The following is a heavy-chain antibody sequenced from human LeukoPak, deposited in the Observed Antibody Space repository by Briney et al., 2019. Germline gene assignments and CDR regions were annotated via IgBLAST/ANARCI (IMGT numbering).Heavy chain of an antibody. CDR1: GGSISNYY. J-gene: IGHJ5*02. Sequence: PSETLSLTCTVSGGSISNYYWTWLRQPPGKALEWIRYIYYSGSTNYSPSLKSRVTISVDTSKIQFSLKLSSVTAADTAVYYCARHRYYYDGSGYYYQPWGQGTLVTVSS. D-gene: IGHD3-22*01. CDR3: ARHRYYYDGSGYYYQP. CDR2: IYYSGST. V-gene: IGHV4-59*01.